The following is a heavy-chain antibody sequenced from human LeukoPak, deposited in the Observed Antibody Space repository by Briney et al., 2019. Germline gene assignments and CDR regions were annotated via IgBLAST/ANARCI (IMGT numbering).Heavy chain of an antibody. V-gene: IGHV3-23*01. J-gene: IGHJ4*02. D-gene: IGHD6-13*01. CDR2: FSRSGPDT. CDR1: GFTFGSSA. Sequence: GGSLRLSCAASGFTFGSSAMSWVRQAPGKGPEWVSTFSRSGPDTYYADSVKGRFTIFRDNSKNTLYLQMNSLRAEDTAVYYCAKGSLGSWYYFDYWGQGALVTVSS. CDR3: AKGSLGSWYYFDY.